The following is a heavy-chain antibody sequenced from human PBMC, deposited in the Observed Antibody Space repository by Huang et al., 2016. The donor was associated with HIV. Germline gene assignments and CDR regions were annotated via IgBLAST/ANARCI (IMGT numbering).Heavy chain of an antibody. CDR3: TRVTGGYSYGFDAFDI. CDR2: INPNRGGT. V-gene: IGHV1-2*02. J-gene: IGHJ3*02. D-gene: IGHD5-18*01. Sequence: QVQLVQSGAEVKKPGASVKVSCKASGYTFTGYYMHWVRQATGQGLEWMGWINPNRGGTNYAQKFQGRVTMTRDTSISTAYMELSRLRSDDTAVYYCTRVTGGYSYGFDAFDIWGQGTMVTVSS. CDR1: GYTFTGYY.